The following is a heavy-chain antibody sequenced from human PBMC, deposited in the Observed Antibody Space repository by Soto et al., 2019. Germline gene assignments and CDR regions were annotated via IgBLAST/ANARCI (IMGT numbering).Heavy chain of an antibody. CDR2: ISGSGGST. CDR1: GFTFSSYA. Sequence: EVQLLESGGGLVQPGGSLRLSCAASGFTFSSYAMSWVRQAPGKGLEWVSAISGSGGSTYYADSVKGRFTISRDNSKNTLYLQMDRLRAEDTAVYYCAKGILAYSSSYYYYFYMDVWGKGTTVTVSS. V-gene: IGHV3-23*01. CDR3: AKGILAYSSSYYYYFYMDV. D-gene: IGHD6-6*01. J-gene: IGHJ6*03.